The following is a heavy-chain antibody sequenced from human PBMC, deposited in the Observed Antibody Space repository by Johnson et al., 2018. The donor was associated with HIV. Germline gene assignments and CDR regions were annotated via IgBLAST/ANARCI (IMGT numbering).Heavy chain of an antibody. D-gene: IGHD3-22*01. Sequence: QVQLVESGGGVVQPGRSLRLSCAASGFTFSSYGMHWVRQAPGKGLEWVAVISYDGSNKYFADSVKGRFTISRDNSKNTLYLQMNSLGAEDTAVYYCAKDPNYFDSSVYHTLPFDIWGQGTMVTVSS. CDR1: GFTFSSYG. J-gene: IGHJ3*02. CDR3: AKDPNYFDSSVYHTLPFDI. CDR2: ISYDGSNK. V-gene: IGHV3-30*18.